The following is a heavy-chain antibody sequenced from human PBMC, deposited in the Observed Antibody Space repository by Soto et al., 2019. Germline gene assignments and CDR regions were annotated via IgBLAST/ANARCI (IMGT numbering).Heavy chain of an antibody. Sequence: PGGSQRLFCGASGVTYCSYAMNWVRQAPGKGLEWVSYISGSSNMIQYADSVKGRFTISRDDAKNSLYLQMDSLRAGDTAVYYCARVSRISRVFDYWGQGALVTVSS. CDR2: ISGSSNMI. D-gene: IGHD2-15*01. J-gene: IGHJ4*02. V-gene: IGHV3-48*01. CDR3: ARVSRISRVFDY. CDR1: GVTYCSYA.